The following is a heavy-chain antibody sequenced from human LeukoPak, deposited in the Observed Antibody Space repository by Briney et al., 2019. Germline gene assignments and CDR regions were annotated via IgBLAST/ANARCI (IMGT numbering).Heavy chain of an antibody. Sequence: GGSLRLSCAASGFTVSSNYMSWVRQAPGKGLEWVSVIYSGGSIYYADSVKGRFTISRDNSKNTLYLQMNSLRAEDTAVYYCARSNYYDSSGYYHWGQGTLVTVSS. V-gene: IGHV3-53*01. J-gene: IGHJ5*02. CDR2: IYSGGSI. CDR3: ARSNYYDSSGYYH. D-gene: IGHD3-22*01. CDR1: GFTVSSNY.